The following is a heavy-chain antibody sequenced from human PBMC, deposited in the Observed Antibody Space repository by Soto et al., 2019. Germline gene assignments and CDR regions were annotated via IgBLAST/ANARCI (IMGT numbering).Heavy chain of an antibody. V-gene: IGHV4-4*07. D-gene: IGHD4-17*01. J-gene: IGHJ4*02. CDR1: GGSMSSYF. CDR2: IYPNGNT. Sequence: KSSETLSLTCAVSGGSMSSYFWSWIRQSAGKGLEWVGRIYPNGNTNFNPSLRRRVTMSVDTSKNQFSLKLTSMTAADTAVYYCERVNHGDYLDYWGQGTQVTVSS. CDR3: ERVNHGDYLDY.